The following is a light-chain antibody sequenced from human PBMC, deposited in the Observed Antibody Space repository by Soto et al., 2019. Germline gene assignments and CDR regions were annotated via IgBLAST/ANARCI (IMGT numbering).Light chain of an antibody. CDR3: QQRSNWPLT. Sequence: EIVLTQSPATLSLSPGERATLSCRASQSVSSYLAWYQQKPGQAPRLLIYDASNKATGIPARFSGSGSGTDFTVTISSLAPEDFAVYYCQQRSNWPLTFGPGTKVDIK. V-gene: IGKV3-11*01. CDR2: DAS. J-gene: IGKJ3*01. CDR1: QSVSSY.